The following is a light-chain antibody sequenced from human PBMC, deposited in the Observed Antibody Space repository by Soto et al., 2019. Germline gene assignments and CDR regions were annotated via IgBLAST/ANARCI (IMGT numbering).Light chain of an antibody. CDR1: SSNIGINT. CDR3: AAWDDRLNGFV. V-gene: IGLV1-44*01. CDR2: VDN. Sequence: QSVLTQPPSASGTPGQRVTISCSGSSSNIGINTVSWYQQLPGTAPKVLIYVDNQGPSGVPDRFSGSKSGTSASLAISGLQSEDEADYFCAAWDDRLNGFVFGSGTKLTVL. J-gene: IGLJ1*01.